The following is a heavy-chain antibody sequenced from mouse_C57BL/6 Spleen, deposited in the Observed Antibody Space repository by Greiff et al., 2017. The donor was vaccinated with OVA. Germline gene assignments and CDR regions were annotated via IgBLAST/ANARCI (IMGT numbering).Heavy chain of an antibody. CDR3: ARWITRGYFDV. D-gene: IGHD1-1*01. J-gene: IGHJ1*03. Sequence: QVQLKQPGAELVMPGASVKLSCKASGYTFTSYWMHWVKQRPGQGLEWIGEIDPSDSYTNYNQKFKGKSTLTVDKSSSTAYMQLSSLTSEDSAVYYCARWITRGYFDVWGTGTTVTVSS. CDR1: GYTFTSYW. CDR2: IDPSDSYT. V-gene: IGHV1-69*01.